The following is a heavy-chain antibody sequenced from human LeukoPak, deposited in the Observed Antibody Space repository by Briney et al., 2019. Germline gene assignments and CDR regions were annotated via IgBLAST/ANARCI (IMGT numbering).Heavy chain of an antibody. CDR2: IYYSGST. Sequence: PSETLSLTCTVSGGSISSSSYYWGWIRQPPGKGLEWIGYIYYSGSTNYNPSLKSRVTISVDTSKNQFSLKLSSVTAADTAVYYCARVRRGTRVFDYWGQGTLVTVSS. V-gene: IGHV4-61*05. D-gene: IGHD1-1*01. CDR3: ARVRRGTRVFDY. CDR1: GGSISSSSYY. J-gene: IGHJ4*02.